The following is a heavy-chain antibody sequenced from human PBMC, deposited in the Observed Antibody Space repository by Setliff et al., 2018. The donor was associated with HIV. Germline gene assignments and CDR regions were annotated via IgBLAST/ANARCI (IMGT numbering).Heavy chain of an antibody. CDR2: MNPNSGNT. Sequence: GASVKVSCKASGYSFTNYDINWVRQATGQGLEWMGWMNPNSGNTGFAQKFQGRVTMTRNTSISTAYMELSSLRPEDTAVYYCARWIRDSSSSRWFDPWGQGTLVTVSS. CDR1: GYSFTNYD. CDR3: ARWIRDSSSSRWFDP. J-gene: IGHJ5*02. D-gene: IGHD6-6*01. V-gene: IGHV1-8*02.